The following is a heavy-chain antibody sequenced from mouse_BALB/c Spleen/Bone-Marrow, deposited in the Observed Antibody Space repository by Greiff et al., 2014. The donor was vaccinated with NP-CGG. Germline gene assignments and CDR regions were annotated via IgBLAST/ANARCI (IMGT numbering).Heavy chain of an antibody. CDR3: ARGLYGNYGE. CDR1: GYTFSSYW. D-gene: IGHD2-1*01. CDR2: ILPGSDTS. V-gene: IGHV1-9*01. J-gene: IGHJ4*01. Sequence: LVESGAELMKPGASVKISCKATGYTFSSYWIEWVKQRPGHGLEWIGEILPGSDTSNYNEKFKGKATFTADTSSNTAHMQLSSLTSEDSAAYYCARGLYGNYGEWGQGTSVTVFS.